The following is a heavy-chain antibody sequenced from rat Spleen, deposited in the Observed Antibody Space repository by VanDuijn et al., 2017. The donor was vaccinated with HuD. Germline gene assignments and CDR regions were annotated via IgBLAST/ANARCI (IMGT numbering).Heavy chain of an antibody. Sequence: EVQLVESGGGLVQPGRSMKLSCAASGFTFSNYYMAWVRQAPTKGLEWVASISTGGGNTYYRDSVKGRFTISRDNAKSTLYLQMDSLRSEDTATYYCARQTTVAYWYFDFWGPGTMVTVSS. V-gene: IGHV5-25*01. J-gene: IGHJ1*01. CDR2: ISTGGGNT. CDR3: ARQTTVAYWYFDF. CDR1: GFTFSNYY. D-gene: IGHD1-1*01.